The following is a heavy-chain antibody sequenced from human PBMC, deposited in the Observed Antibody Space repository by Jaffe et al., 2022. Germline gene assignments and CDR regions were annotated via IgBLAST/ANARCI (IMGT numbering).Heavy chain of an antibody. J-gene: IGHJ6*03. CDR2: IYTSGST. CDR3: ARRGADSGYDYGPGYMDV. D-gene: IGHD5-12*01. CDR1: GGSISSGSYY. Sequence: QVQLQESGPGLVKPSQTLSLTCTVSGGSISSGSYYWSWIRQPAGKGLEWIGRIYTSGSTNYNPSLKSRVTISVDTSKNQFSLKLSSVTAADTAVYYCARRGADSGYDYGPGYMDVWGKGTTVTVSS. V-gene: IGHV4-61*02.